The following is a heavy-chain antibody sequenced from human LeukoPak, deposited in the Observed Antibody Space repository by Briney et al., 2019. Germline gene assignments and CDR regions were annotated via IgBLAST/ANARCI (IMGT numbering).Heavy chain of an antibody. CDR3: AKSLRYRYGDCLED. J-gene: IGHJ4*02. V-gene: IGHV3-23*01. CDR1: GFTFSSYA. D-gene: IGHD2-21*02. Sequence: GGSLRLSCAASGFTFSSYAMSWVRQAPGKRLEWVTFITGSGASTYYADSVKGRFTISRDNSKNTVSLQMNSLRAEDTALYYCAKSLRYRYGDCLEDWGQGTLVTVSS. CDR2: ITGSGAST.